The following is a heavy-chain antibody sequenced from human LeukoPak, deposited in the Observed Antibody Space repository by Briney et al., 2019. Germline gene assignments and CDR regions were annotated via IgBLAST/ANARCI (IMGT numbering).Heavy chain of an antibody. V-gene: IGHV4-61*02. CDR1: GGSISSGSYY. D-gene: IGHD2-15*01. CDR2: IYTSGST. Sequence: SETLSLTCTVSGGSISSGSYYWSWIRQPAGKGLEWIGRIYTSGSTNYNPSLKSRVTISVDTSKNQFSLKLSSVTAADTAVYYCARDPVDFCSGGSCYSDYWGQGTLVTVSS. J-gene: IGHJ4*02. CDR3: ARDPVDFCSGGSCYSDY.